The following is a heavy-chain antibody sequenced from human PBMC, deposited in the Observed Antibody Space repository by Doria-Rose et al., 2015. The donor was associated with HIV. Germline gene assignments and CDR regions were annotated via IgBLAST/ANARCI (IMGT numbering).Heavy chain of an antibody. Sequence: VQLVQSGGGLVQPGRSLRLSCVGSGFSFESYAMHWVRLAPGKGLEWVAGISWDSGAKGNADSVACRFTISRDNAKKSDYLEMRSLRPEDTAFYYCAKAPIIGPKYYFYMDVWGKGTSVTASS. CDR2: ISWDSGAK. J-gene: IGHJ6*03. D-gene: IGHD3-3*01. V-gene: IGHV3-9*01. CDR3: AKAPIIGPKYYFYMDV. CDR1: GFSFESYA.